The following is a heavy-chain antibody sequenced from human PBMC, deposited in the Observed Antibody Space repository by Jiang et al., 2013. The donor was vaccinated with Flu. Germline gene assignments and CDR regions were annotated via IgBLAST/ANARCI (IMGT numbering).Heavy chain of an antibody. V-gene: IGHV4-59*01. CDR1: GDSISDYY. D-gene: IGHD3-22*01. CDR3: ARVNSSGYYYDFDC. CDR2: IYYSGST. J-gene: IGHJ4*02. Sequence: LLKPSETLSLTCTVSGDSISDYYWSWIRQPPGKGLEWIGYIYYSGSTNYNPSLKSRVTISVDTSKNQFSLKLSSVTAADTAVYYCARVNSSGYYYDFDCWGQGTLVTVSS.